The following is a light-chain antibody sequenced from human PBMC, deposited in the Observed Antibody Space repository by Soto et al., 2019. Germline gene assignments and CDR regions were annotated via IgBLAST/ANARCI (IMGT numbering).Light chain of an antibody. CDR2: EVS. CDR1: SSDVGGYNY. V-gene: IGLV2-14*01. CDR3: SSYTSSSCYV. J-gene: IGLJ1*01. Sequence: QSVLTQPASVSGSPGQSITISCTGTSSDVGGYNYVSWYQQHPGKAPKLMIYEVSNRPSGVSNRFSGSKSGNTASLTISGLQAEDEADYYCSSYTSSSCYVFGNGTKVTV.